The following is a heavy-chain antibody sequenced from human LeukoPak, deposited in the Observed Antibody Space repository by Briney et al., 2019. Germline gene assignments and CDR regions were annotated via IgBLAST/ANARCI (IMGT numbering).Heavy chain of an antibody. CDR1: GFTFDDYA. CDR3: ARVKRGEGFDY. CDR2: ISWDGGST. Sequence: GGSLRLSCADSGFTFDDYAMHWVRQAPGKGLEWVSLISWDGGSTYYADSVKGRLTISRDNRKNSLYLQMNSLRAEDTALYYCARVKRGEGFDYWGQGTLVTVSS. J-gene: IGHJ4*02. D-gene: IGHD4-23*01. V-gene: IGHV3-43D*03.